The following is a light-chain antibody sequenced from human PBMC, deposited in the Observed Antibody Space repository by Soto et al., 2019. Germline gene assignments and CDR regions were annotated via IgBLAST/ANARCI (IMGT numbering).Light chain of an antibody. CDR2: QAS. V-gene: IGKV1-5*03. CDR3: QQYNSYRT. Sequence: DIKMTQSPSTLSASVGVRLTITCRASQSVSTSLAWYQQKPGIAPKLLIYQASSLENGVPSRFSGSGSGTEFTLTISSLQPDDFATYYCQQYNSYRTFGQGTKVDIK. CDR1: QSVSTS. J-gene: IGKJ1*01.